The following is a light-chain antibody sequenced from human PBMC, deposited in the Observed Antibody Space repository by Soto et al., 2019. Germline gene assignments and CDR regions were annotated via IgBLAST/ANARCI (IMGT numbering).Light chain of an antibody. CDR3: QQYGSSQS. CDR2: GAS. Sequence: EIVLTQSPGTLSLSPGERANLSCRASQSVSSSYLAWYQQKPGQAPRILIYGASSRATGIPDRFSGSGSGTDLPLTISRLEPEDFAVYYCQQYGSSQSFGQGTKVEIK. J-gene: IGKJ1*01. CDR1: QSVSSSY. V-gene: IGKV3-20*01.